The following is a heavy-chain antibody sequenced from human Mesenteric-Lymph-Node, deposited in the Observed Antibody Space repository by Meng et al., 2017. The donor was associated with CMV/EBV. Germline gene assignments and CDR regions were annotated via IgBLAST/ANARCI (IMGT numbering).Heavy chain of an antibody. V-gene: IGHV4-39*01. J-gene: IGHJ4*02. CDR2: MYFGGGT. CDR1: GGSISSSAWY. D-gene: IGHD6-6*01. Sequence: SGGSISSSAWYWCWIRQPPGKGLEWVGSMYFGGGTYYNPSLKSRVTISVDSSKNQFSLKVTSVTAADTAVYYCARPTGGSSSPWDHWGQGTLVTVSS. CDR3: ARPTGGSSSPWDH.